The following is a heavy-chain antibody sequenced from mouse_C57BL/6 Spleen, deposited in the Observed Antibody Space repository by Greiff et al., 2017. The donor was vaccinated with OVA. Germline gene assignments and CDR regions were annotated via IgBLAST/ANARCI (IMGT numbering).Heavy chain of an antibody. CDR2: IDPSDSYT. J-gene: IGHJ2*01. CDR3: ARAGYYDY. Sequence: QVQLQQPGAELVRPGTSVKLSCKASGYTFTSYWMHWVKQRPGQGLEWIGVIDPSDSYTNYNQKFKGKATLTVDTSSSTAYMQLSSLTSADSAVYYCARAGYYDYWGQGTTLTVSS. V-gene: IGHV1-59*01. CDR1: GYTFTSYW. D-gene: IGHD2-3*01.